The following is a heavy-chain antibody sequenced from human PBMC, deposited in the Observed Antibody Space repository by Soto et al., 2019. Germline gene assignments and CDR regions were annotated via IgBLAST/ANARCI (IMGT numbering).Heavy chain of an antibody. D-gene: IGHD3-9*01. V-gene: IGHV3-66*01. CDR1: GFTVSSNY. CDR3: ARDLRGKYYDILTGNKNRFYYMDV. J-gene: IGHJ6*03. Sequence: GGSLRLSCAASGFTVSSNYMSWVRQAPGKGLEWVSVIYSGGSTYYADSVKGRFTISRDNSKNTLYLQMNSLRAEDTAVYYCARDLRGKYYDILTGNKNRFYYMDVWGKGTTVTVSS. CDR2: IYSGGST.